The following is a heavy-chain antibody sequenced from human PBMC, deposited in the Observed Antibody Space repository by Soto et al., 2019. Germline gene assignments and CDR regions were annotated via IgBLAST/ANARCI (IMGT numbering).Heavy chain of an antibody. Sequence: QVQVVESGGGVVQPGRSLRLSCAASGFTFSSFGMHWVRQAPGKGLEWVSLIWYDGSKKSYGDSVKGRFTISRDNSWNTVYLQMNGLRADDTAVYYCARDASYYSLWSGYYPSRNGVEVWGQGTTVTVSS. CDR3: ARDASYYSLWSGYYPSRNGVEV. CDR2: IWYDGSKK. J-gene: IGHJ6*02. D-gene: IGHD3-3*01. V-gene: IGHV3-33*01. CDR1: GFTFSSFG.